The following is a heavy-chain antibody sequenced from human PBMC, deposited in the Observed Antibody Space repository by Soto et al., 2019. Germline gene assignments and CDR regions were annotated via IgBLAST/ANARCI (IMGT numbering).Heavy chain of an antibody. V-gene: IGHV4-4*02. CDR3: ARAAATDYYYYGMDV. CDR2: IYHSGST. Sequence: PSETLSLTCAVSGGSISSSNWWSWVRQPPGKGLEWIGEIYHSGSTNYNPSLKSRVTISVDKSKNQFSLKLISVTAADTAGYYWARAAATDYYYYGMDVWGQGTTVTVSS. J-gene: IGHJ6*02. CDR1: GGSISSSNW. D-gene: IGHD1-1*01.